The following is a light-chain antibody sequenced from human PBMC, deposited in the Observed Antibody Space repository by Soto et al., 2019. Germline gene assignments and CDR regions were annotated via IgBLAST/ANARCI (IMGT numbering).Light chain of an antibody. CDR2: DAS. CDR1: QSVSSY. V-gene: IGKV3-11*01. CDR3: QQRSDWPLT. J-gene: IGKJ4*01. Sequence: PGEGATLSCRASQSVSSYFAWYQQKPGQAPRLLIYDASTRAAGIPARFSGSGSGTDFTLTISSLEPEDFAVYYCQQRSDWPLTFGGGTKVDIK.